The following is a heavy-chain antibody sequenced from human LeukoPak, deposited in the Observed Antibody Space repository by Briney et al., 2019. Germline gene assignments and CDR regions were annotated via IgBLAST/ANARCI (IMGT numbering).Heavy chain of an antibody. CDR1: RGSFSDYY. J-gene: IGHJ3*02. V-gene: IGHV4-34*01. Sequence: ETLSLTCTVYRGSFSDYYWSWIRQPPGKGLEWIGELNHSGSTNYIPSLKSRVTISLDTSKNQFSLRLSSVTAADTAVYYCARKSRRSTPLAAFDIWGQGTMVTVS. CDR3: ARKSRRSTPLAAFDI. CDR2: LNHSGST.